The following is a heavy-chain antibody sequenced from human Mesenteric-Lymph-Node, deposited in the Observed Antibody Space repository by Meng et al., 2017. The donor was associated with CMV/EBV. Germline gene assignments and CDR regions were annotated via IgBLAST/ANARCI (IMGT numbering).Heavy chain of an antibody. J-gene: IGHJ4*02. D-gene: IGHD2-8*01. CDR3: AIDPLETGVD. CDR1: GFTFSDYA. Sequence: GGSLRLSCAASGFTFSDYAMSWVRQAPGKGLEWVSIIDSSANTYYADSVKGRFTISRDISKNTVYLQMNSLSTDDTAVYYCAIDPLETGVDWGQGTLVTVSS. CDR2: IDSSANT. V-gene: IGHV3-66*03.